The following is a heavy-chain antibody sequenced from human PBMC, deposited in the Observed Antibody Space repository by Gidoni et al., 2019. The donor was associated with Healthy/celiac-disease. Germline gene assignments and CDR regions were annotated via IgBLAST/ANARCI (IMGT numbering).Heavy chain of an antibody. Sequence: EGQLGEAGGGLVEPGGYLRLSCAGYGFTFSRYWMHWVRRAPGKGLVGVPRLNSYGSSTSYADSVKVRFTISRDNAQNTLYLQMTSLRAEDTAVYYCARELDSSGYDAFDILGQGTMVTVSS. J-gene: IGHJ3*02. CDR2: LNSYGSST. D-gene: IGHD3-22*01. V-gene: IGHV3-74*01. CDR3: ARELDSSGYDAFDI. CDR1: GFTFSRYW.